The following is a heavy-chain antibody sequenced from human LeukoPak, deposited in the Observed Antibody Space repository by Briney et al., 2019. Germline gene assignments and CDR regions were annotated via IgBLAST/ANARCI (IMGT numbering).Heavy chain of an antibody. CDR3: TQDIGYSYDYGLDY. D-gene: IGHD5-18*01. CDR1: GFTFDDYA. Sequence: GGSLRLSCAASGFTFDDYAMHWVRQAPGKGLEWVSGISWNGGGIVYADSVKGRFTISRDNAKNSLYLQMNSLRAEDMALYYCTQDIGYSYDYGLDYWGQGTLVTVSS. V-gene: IGHV3-9*03. CDR2: ISWNGGGI. J-gene: IGHJ4*02.